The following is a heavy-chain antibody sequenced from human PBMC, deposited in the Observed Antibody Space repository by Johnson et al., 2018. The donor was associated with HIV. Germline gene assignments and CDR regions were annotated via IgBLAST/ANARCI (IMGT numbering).Heavy chain of an antibody. CDR1: GFTFDDYA. CDR2: ISWNSGSL. J-gene: IGHJ3*02. V-gene: IGHV3-9*01. D-gene: IGHD6-19*01. CDR3: AVIAVAGGGAFDI. Sequence: VQLVESGGGVVRPGGSLRLSCAAAGFTFDDYAMHWVRQAPGKGLAWVSGISWNSGSLGYADSVKGGFTISRDNAKNSLYLQMNSLRAEDTALYYCAVIAVAGGGAFDIWGQGTMVTVSS.